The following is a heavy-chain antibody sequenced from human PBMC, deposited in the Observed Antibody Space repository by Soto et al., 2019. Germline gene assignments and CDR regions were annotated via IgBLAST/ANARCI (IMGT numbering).Heavy chain of an antibody. J-gene: IGHJ5*02. V-gene: IGHV3-23*01. D-gene: IGHD3-10*01. CDR3: AKGKSTGDIDWFDP. CDR1: GFTLQNYA. CDR2: LIGGHYGT. Sequence: GGSLRLSCTASGFTLQNYAMAWVRRAPGKGLEWVSTLIGGHYGTAYSYSVKGRFTVSRDNSKNCLYLQMNSLGVEDTAMYFCAKGKSTGDIDWFDPWGQGSMVTVSS.